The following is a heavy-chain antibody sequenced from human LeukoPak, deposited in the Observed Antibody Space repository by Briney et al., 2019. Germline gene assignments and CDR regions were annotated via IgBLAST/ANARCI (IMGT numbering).Heavy chain of an antibody. CDR2: INWNGGST. CDR3: AKDISSSSWGNFDY. Sequence: RSGGSLRLSCAASGFTFYDYGMSWVRQAPGKGLEWVSGINWNGGSTGYADSVKGRFTISRDNAKNTLYLQMNSLRAEDTAVYYCAKDISSSSWGNFDYWGQGTLVTVSS. J-gene: IGHJ4*02. V-gene: IGHV3-20*04. CDR1: GFTFYDYG. D-gene: IGHD6-13*01.